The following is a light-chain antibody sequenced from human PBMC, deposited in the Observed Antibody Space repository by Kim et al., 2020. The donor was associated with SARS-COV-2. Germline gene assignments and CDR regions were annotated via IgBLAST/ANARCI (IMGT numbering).Light chain of an antibody. V-gene: IGKV3-15*01. CDR3: QQYNDWPQT. CDR1: QSLSSTY. CDR2: GAS. J-gene: IGKJ1*01. Sequence: EIVMTQSPATLSVSPGERAILSCRASQSLSSTYLAWYKQKRGQAPRLLIYGASTRATGIPARFSGSGSGTEFTLTISSLQSEDFAVYYCQQYNDWPQTFGQGTKVDIK.